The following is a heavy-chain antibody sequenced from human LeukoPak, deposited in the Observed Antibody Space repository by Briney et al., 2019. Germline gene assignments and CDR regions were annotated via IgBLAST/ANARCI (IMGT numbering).Heavy chain of an antibody. CDR3: ARGLVGATPFDY. CDR2: IAYDGSYK. D-gene: IGHD1-26*01. J-gene: IGHJ4*02. V-gene: IGHV3-30*03. Sequence: PGRSLRLSCAASGFTFSTYGMHWVRQAPGTGLEWVAVIAYDGSYKYYADSVKGRFTISRDNSKNTLYLQMNSLRAEDTAVYFCARGLVGATPFDYWGQGTLVTVSS. CDR1: GFTFSTYG.